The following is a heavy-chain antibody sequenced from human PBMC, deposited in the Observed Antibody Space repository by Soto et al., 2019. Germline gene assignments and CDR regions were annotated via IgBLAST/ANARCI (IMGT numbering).Heavy chain of an antibody. Sequence: EVQLVESGGGLIQPGGSLRLSCAASGLTVSSNYMNWVRQAPGKGLEWVSLIYTGGGTYYADSVKGRFTVSRDNAKTTLYLQMNSLRAEDTAVYYCARMGQWRVPGDYYYGMDVWGQGTSVTVSS. CDR3: ARMGQWRVPGDYYYGMDV. V-gene: IGHV3-53*01. CDR2: IYTGGGT. CDR1: GLTVSSNY. J-gene: IGHJ6*02. D-gene: IGHD6-19*01.